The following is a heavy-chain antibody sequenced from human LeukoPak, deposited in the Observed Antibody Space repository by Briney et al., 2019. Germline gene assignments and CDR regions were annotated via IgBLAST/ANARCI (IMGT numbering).Heavy chain of an antibody. CDR3: ALGQWPGVPFDY. V-gene: IGHV3-23*01. J-gene: IGHJ4*02. D-gene: IGHD6-19*01. Sequence: GGSLRLSCAASGFTFSSYAMSWVRQAPGKGLEWVSAISGSGGGTYYADSVKGRFTISRDNSKNTLYLQMNSLRAEDTAVYYCALGQWPGVPFDYWGQGTLVTVSS. CDR2: ISGSGGGT. CDR1: GFTFSSYA.